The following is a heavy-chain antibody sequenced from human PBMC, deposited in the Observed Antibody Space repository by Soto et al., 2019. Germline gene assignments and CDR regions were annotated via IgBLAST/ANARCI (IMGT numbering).Heavy chain of an antibody. D-gene: IGHD1-7*01. CDR3: VRKTGTTFLGSFFDH. CDR1: GVSITSGDNY. CDR2: IFYIGNA. J-gene: IGHJ4*02. V-gene: IGHV4-30-4*01. Sequence: QVQLQETGPGLVKPSQTLSLTCTVSGVSITSGDNYWSWIRQPPGKGLEWIGYIFYIGNAYYNPSLQSRVIISVDTSRSQFSLRLTSVTAADTAVYYCVRKTGTTFLGSFFDHWGQGTLVTVSS.